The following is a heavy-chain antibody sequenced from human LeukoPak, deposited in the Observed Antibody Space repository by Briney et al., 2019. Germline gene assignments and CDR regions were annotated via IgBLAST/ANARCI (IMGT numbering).Heavy chain of an antibody. V-gene: IGHV4-34*01. Sequence: TSETLSLTCAVYGGSFSGYCWSWIRQPPGKGLEWIGEINHSGSTNYNPSLKSRVTISVDTSKNQFSLKLSSVTAADTAVYYCARAGRGSSGLIWGQGTLVTVSS. CDR2: INHSGST. CDR1: GGSFSGYC. CDR3: ARAGRGSSGLI. D-gene: IGHD6-6*01. J-gene: IGHJ4*02.